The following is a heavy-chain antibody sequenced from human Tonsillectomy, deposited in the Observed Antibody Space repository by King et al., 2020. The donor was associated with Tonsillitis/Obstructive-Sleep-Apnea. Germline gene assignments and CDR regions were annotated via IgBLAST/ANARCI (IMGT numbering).Heavy chain of an antibody. D-gene: IGHD2-15*01. CDR1: GFTFSRYS. CDR2: VSSSSSYI. J-gene: IGHJ3*02. Sequence: VQLVESGGGLVKPGGSLRLSCAASGFTFSRYSMNWVRQAPGKGLEWVSFVSSSSSYIYYADAVKGRFTISRDNAKNSVYLQLNSLRAEDPAAYYCARAEDLVGSNAFDIWGQGTVVTVSS. V-gene: IGHV3-21*01. CDR3: ARAEDLVGSNAFDI.